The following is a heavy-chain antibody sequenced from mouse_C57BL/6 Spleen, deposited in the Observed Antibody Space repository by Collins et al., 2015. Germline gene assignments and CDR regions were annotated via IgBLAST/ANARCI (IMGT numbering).Heavy chain of an antibody. D-gene: IGHD2-2*01. CDR1: GYTFTSYW. CDR3: ARSPLWLRYAMDY. J-gene: IGHJ4*01. V-gene: IGHV1-64*01. CDR2: IHPNSGST. Sequence: QVQLQQPGAELVKPGASVKLSCKASGYTFTSYWMHWVKQRPGQGLEWIGMIHPNSGSTNYNEKFKSKATLTVDKSSSTAYMQLSSLTSEDSAVYYCARSPLWLRYAMDYWGQGTSVTVSS.